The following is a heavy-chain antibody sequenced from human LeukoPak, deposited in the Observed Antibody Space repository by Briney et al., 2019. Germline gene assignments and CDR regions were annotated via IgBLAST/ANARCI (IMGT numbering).Heavy chain of an antibody. V-gene: IGHV4-34*01. J-gene: IGHJ6*03. D-gene: IGHD3-22*01. Sequence: AWGSLRLSCTASGFTFGDYVISWFRQVPGKGLEWIGEINHSGSTNYNPSLKSRVTISVDTSKNQFSLKLSSVTAADTALYYCARGRVTMIVVVNSYYYSLDVWGKGTTVTVSS. CDR2: INHSGST. CDR3: ARGRVTMIVVVNSYYYSLDV. CDR1: GFTFGDYV.